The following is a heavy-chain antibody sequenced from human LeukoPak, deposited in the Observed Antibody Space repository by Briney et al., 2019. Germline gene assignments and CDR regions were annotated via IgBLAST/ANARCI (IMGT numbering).Heavy chain of an antibody. J-gene: IGHJ4*02. CDR2: ISASGGST. D-gene: IGHD3-3*01. CDR3: AKIGRADDYYFDY. V-gene: IGHV3-23*01. CDR1: GFTFSTSA. Sequence: GGSLRLSCAASGFTFSTSAMSWVRQAPGKGLEWVSGISASGGSTYYADSVKGRFTISRDNSKNTLYLQITILRAENRAVYYCAKIGRADDYYFDYWGQGTLVTVSS.